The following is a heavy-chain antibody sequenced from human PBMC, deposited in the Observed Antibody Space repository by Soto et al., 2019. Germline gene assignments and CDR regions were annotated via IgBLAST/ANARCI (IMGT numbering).Heavy chain of an antibody. CDR1: GYSFTSYW. J-gene: IGHJ6*02. CDR2: IDPSDSYT. CDR3: AIIAGSSYYYYYGMDV. D-gene: IGHD6-13*01. Sequence: PGESLKISCKGSGYSFTSYWISWVRQMPGKGLEWMGRIDPSDSYTNYSPSFQGHVTISADKSISTAYLQWSSLKASDTAMYYCAIIAGSSYYYYYGMDVRGQGTQVTVPS. V-gene: IGHV5-10-1*01.